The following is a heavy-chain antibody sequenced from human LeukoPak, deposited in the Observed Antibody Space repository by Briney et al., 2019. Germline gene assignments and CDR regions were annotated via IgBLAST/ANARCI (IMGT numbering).Heavy chain of an antibody. CDR3: ARDSEGIAVAGTGAHDY. Sequence: PSETLSLTCTVSGGSISSSSYYWGWIRQPPGKGLEWIGSIHYSGSTYYNPSLKSRVTISVDTSKNQFSLKLSSVTAADTAVYYCARDSEGIAVAGTGAHDYWGQGTLVTVSS. CDR2: IHYSGST. V-gene: IGHV4-39*07. J-gene: IGHJ4*02. D-gene: IGHD6-19*01. CDR1: GGSISSSSYY.